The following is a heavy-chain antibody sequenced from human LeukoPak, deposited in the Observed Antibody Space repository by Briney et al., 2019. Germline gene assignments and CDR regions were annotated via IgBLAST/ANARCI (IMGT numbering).Heavy chain of an antibody. CDR3: ARGDVRYCSSTSCRTSYYYGMDV. D-gene: IGHD2-2*01. CDR1: GGPFSGYY. CDR2: INHSGST. Sequence: SETLSLTCAVYGGPFSGYYWSWIRQPPGKGLEWIGEINHSGSTNYSPSLKSRVTISVDTSKNQFSLKLSSVTAADTAVYYCARGDVRYCSSTSCRTSYYYGMDVWGQGTTVTVSS. V-gene: IGHV4-34*01. J-gene: IGHJ6*02.